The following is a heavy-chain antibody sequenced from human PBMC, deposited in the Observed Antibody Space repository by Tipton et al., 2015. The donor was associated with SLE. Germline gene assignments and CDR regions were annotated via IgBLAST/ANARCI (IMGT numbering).Heavy chain of an antibody. V-gene: IGHV4-4*02. Sequence: TLSLTCAVSGGSISSSYWWSWVRQPPGKGLEWIGYMYYSGNTKYSPSLKGRVTISLDTSKRHHSLKLRSVTAADTAIYYCARSRDGYNADAFDVWGQGTMVSVSS. D-gene: IGHD5-24*01. CDR2: MYYSGNT. J-gene: IGHJ3*01. CDR1: GGSISSSYW. CDR3: ARSRDGYNADAFDV.